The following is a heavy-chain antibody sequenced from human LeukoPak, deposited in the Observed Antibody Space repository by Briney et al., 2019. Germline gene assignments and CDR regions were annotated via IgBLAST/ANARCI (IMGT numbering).Heavy chain of an antibody. CDR1: GFILSSYW. CDR3: AKSLYGSGSYVDY. D-gene: IGHD3-10*01. J-gene: IGHJ4*02. Sequence: GGSLRLSCAASGFILSSYWMHWVRQAPGKGLVWISRINSDGSSTGYADSVKGRFTSSRDNAKNTLYLQMNSLSPEDTVVYYCAKSLYGSGSYVDYWGQGTLVTVSS. CDR2: INSDGSST. V-gene: IGHV3-74*01.